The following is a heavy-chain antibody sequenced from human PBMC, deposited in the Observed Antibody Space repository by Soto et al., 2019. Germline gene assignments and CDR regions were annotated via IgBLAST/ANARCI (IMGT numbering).Heavy chain of an antibody. CDR1: GFTFSTYG. D-gene: IGHD3-22*01. V-gene: IGHV3-23*01. CDR3: AKDTTFYSSAYNY. CDR2: LSGDGTKT. Sequence: EVQLLESGGGLVQPGGSLRLSCTSSGFTFSTYGMSWVRQAPGKGLEWVSSLSGDGTKTYYIDSVKGRFTISRDNSRNTLSLQMNSLRTEDTAVYYCAKDTTFYSSAYNYLGQGILVTVSS. J-gene: IGHJ4*02.